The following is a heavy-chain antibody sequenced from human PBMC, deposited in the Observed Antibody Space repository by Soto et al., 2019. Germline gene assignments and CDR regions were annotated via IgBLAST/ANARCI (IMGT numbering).Heavy chain of an antibody. CDR1: GGSFSGYY. CDR3: AREDYGDYWYFDL. CDR2: INHSGST. V-gene: IGHV4-34*01. Sequence: SETLSLTCAVYGGSFSGYYWSWIRQPPGKGLEWIGEINHSGSTNYNPSLKSRVTISVDTSKNQFSLKLSSVTAADTAVYYCAREDYGDYWYFDLWGRGTLDTVSS. D-gene: IGHD4-17*01. J-gene: IGHJ2*01.